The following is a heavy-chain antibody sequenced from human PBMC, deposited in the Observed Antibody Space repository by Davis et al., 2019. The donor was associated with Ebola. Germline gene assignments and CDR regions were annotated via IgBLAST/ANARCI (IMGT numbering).Heavy chain of an antibody. CDR2: ISYDGSNK. J-gene: IGHJ6*02. CDR3: ARAGSYDYSIYYYYYGMDV. Sequence: GESLKISCAASGFTFSSYAMHWVRQAPGKGLEWVAVISYDGSNKYYADSVKGRFTISRDNSKNTLYLQMNSLRAEDTAVYYCARAGSYDYSIYYYYYGMDVWGQGTTVTVSS. CDR1: GFTFSSYA. D-gene: IGHD4-11*01. V-gene: IGHV3-30-3*01.